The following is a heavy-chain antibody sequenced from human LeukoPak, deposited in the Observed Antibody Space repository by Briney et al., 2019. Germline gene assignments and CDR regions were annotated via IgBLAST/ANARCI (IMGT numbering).Heavy chain of an antibody. V-gene: IGHV4-59*04. CDR1: GGSISSYY. J-gene: IGHJ4*02. D-gene: IGHD2-21*01. CDR3: ARGVADSTVCDY. CDR2: IHYSGST. Sequence: SETLSLTCTVSGGSISSYYWSWIRQPPGKGLEWIANIHYSGSTYYNPSLKSRVTMSIDTSKNQFSLKLSSVTAADTAVYYCARGVADSTVCDYWGQGTLVTVSS.